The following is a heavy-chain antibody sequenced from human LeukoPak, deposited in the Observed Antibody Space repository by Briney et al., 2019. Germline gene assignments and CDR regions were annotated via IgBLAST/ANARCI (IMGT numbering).Heavy chain of an antibody. CDR3: VRQGSSRWFDP. Sequence: PSETLSLTCTVSGVSISSSSYYWGWIRQPPGKGLEWIGSIYYSGSTYYNPSLKSRVTISVDTSKNQFSLKLSSVTAADTAVYYCVRQGSSRWFDPWGQGTLVTVSS. D-gene: IGHD6-6*01. J-gene: IGHJ5*02. V-gene: IGHV4-39*01. CDR1: GVSISSSSYY. CDR2: IYYSGST.